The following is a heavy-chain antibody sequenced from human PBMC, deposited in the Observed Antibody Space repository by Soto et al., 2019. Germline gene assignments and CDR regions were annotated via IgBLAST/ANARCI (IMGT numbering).Heavy chain of an antibody. CDR2: ITPMIGTT. V-gene: IGHV1-69*01. J-gene: IGHJ4*02. CDR1: GGTFYTYA. CDR3: ARDVSVMTSVFGF. Sequence: QVHLVQSGAEVKRPGSSVRVSCRASGGTFYTYAFTWVRQAPGHGLEWMGGITPMIGTTKYVQKFHGRVTFSADESASTAYVELSNLRSDDTAVYYCARDVSVMTSVFGFWGQGTLITVSS. D-gene: IGHD3-10*01.